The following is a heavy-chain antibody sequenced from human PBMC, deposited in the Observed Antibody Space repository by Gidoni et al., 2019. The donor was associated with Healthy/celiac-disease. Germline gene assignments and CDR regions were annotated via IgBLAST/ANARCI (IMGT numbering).Heavy chain of an antibody. Sequence: EVQLVESGGGLVQPGGSLRLSCAASGFTFSSDWMSWVRQAPGKGLEWVANIKQDGSEKYYVDSVKGRFTISRDNAKNSLYLKMNSLRAEDTAVYYCARDLTIDTAMWGYWGQGTLVTVSS. V-gene: IGHV3-7*05. D-gene: IGHD5-18*01. CDR3: ARDLTIDTAMWGY. CDR2: IKQDGSEK. J-gene: IGHJ4*02. CDR1: GFTFSSDW.